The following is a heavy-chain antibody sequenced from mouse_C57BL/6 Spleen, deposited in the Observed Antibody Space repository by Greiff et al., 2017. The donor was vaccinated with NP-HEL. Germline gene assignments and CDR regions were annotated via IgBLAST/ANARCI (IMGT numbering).Heavy chain of an antibody. CDR1: GFNIKDDY. CDR3: TTPYYYGSRGGY. V-gene: IGHV14-4*01. D-gene: IGHD1-1*01. J-gene: IGHJ2*01. Sequence: VQLKESGAELVRPGASVKLSCTASGFNIKDDYMHWVKQRPEQGLEWIGWIDPENGDTEYASKFQGKATITADTSSNTAYLQLSSLTSEDTAVYYCTTPYYYGSRGGYWGQGTTLTVSS. CDR2: IDPENGDT.